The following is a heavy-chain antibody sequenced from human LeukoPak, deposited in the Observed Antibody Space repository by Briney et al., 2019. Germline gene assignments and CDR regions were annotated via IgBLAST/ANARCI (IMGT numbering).Heavy chain of an antibody. J-gene: IGHJ4*02. V-gene: IGHV3-23*01. CDR3: AKGIGGYPVFYYFDY. D-gene: IGHD3-22*01. Sequence: GGSLRLSCAASGFTLSTYAMSWVRQAPGKGLEWVSAISGSGGSTYYADSVKGRFTISRDNSKNTLYLQMNSLRAEDTAVYYCAKGIGGYPVFYYFDYWGQGTLVTVSS. CDR1: GFTLSTYA. CDR2: ISGSGGST.